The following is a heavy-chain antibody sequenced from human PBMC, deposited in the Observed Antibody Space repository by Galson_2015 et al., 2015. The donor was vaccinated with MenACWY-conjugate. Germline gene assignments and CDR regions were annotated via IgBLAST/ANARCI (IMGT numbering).Heavy chain of an antibody. CDR1: GFTVSSNY. V-gene: IGHV5-51*01. CDR3: ARHLRSYGSASYYYFDY. J-gene: IGHJ4*02. CDR2: IYPSDSDT. Sequence: SLRLSCAASGFTVSSNYMSWVRQAPGKGLEWMGIIYPSDSDTRYSPSFQGQVIISADKSISTAYLQWSSLKASDTAMYYCARHLRSYGSASYYYFDYWAQGTLVTVSS. D-gene: IGHD3-10*01.